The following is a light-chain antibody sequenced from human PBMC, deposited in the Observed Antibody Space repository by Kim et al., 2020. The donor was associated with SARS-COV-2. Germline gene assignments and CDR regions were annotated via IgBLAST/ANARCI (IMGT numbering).Light chain of an antibody. J-gene: IGKJ2*03. CDR1: QSVRNSY. V-gene: IGKV3-20*01. CDR3: QQYAGSPYS. Sequence: LSPGERATLSCRASQSVRNSYLAGYQQKPGQAPRLLIYGASSRATGIPDRFSGSGSGTDFTLTISRLEPEDFAVYCCQQYAGSPYSFGQGTKLEI. CDR2: GAS.